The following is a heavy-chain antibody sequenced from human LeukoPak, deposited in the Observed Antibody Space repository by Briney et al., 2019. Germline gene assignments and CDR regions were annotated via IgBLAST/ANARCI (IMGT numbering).Heavy chain of an antibody. J-gene: IGHJ4*02. D-gene: IGHD1-26*01. CDR2: IKEDGSEK. Sequence: TGGSLRLSCAASGFPFNSYWMSWVRQAPGRGLEWVANIKEDGSEKFYVDSVKGRFTISRDNSKDTLYLQMNSLRAENTAVYYCAREVSGRYDYWGQGTLVTVSS. CDR3: AREVSGRYDY. V-gene: IGHV3-7*01. CDR1: GFPFNSYW.